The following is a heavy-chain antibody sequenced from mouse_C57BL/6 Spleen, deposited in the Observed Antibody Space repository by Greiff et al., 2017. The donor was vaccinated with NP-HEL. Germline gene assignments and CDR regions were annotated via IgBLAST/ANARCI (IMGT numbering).Heavy chain of an antibody. CDR2: ISDGGSYT. J-gene: IGHJ2*01. CDR1: GFTFSSYA. V-gene: IGHV5-4*03. D-gene: IGHD1-1*01. Sequence: EVKLMESGGGLVKPGGSLKLSCAASGFTFSSYAMSWVRQTPEKRLEWVATISDGGSYTYYPDNVKGRFTISRDNANNNLYLQMSHLKSEDTAMYYCARVLYYNGRPYYFEYWGKGTTLTVSS. CDR3: ARVLYYNGRPYYFEY.